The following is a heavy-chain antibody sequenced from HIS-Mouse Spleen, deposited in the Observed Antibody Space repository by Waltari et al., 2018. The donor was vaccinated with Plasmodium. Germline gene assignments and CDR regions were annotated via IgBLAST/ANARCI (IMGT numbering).Heavy chain of an antibody. CDR2: SSGYNGNK. V-gene: IGHV1-18*01. CDR1: GYTFSSYG. J-gene: IGHJ4*02. D-gene: IGHD1-26*01. CDR3: ARLLPWVHGHFDY. Sequence: QVQLVQSGAEGKRPGASVKVSCKASGYTFSSYGISWVRQAPGQGLEWMGWSSGYNGNKNYAQKVQGRVTMTTETSTSTAYMELRSLRSDDTAVYYCARLLPWVHGHFDYWGQGTLVTVSS.